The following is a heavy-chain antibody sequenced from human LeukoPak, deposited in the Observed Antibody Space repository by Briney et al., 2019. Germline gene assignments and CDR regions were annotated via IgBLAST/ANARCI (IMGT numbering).Heavy chain of an antibody. J-gene: IGHJ1*01. D-gene: IGHD6-19*01. CDR1: GYTFTGYY. CDR3: ARDREYSSGWTQQEYFQH. Sequence: GASVKVSCKASGYTFTGYYMHWVRQAPGQVLEWMGWINPNSGGTNYAQKFQGRVTMTRDTSISTAYMELSRLRSDDTAVYYCARDREYSSGWTQQEYFQHWGQGTLVTVSS. V-gene: IGHV1-2*02. CDR2: INPNSGGT.